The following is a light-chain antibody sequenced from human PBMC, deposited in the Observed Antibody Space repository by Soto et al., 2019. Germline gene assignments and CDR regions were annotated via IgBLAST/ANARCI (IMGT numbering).Light chain of an antibody. V-gene: IGKV1-5*03. CDR3: QHYNTYRWT. CDR1: QSISPY. Sequence: DIQMTQSPSTLSASVGDRGTITCRATQSISPYLAWYQQKPGKAPKLLIYKASILQSGVPSTFSGSGSGTEFTLTISSLQPDDFATYYCQHYNTYRWTFGQGTKV. CDR2: KAS. J-gene: IGKJ1*01.